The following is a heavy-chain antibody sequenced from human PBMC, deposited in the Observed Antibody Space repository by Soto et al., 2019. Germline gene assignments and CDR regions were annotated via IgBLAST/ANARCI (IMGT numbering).Heavy chain of an antibody. Sequence: SETLSLTCTVSGGSISSYYWSWIRQPPGKGLEWIGYIYYSGSTNYNPSLKSRVTISVDTSKNQFSLKLSSVTAADTAVYYCARDEREYRSSRRHGWLDPWGQGTLVTVYS. J-gene: IGHJ5*02. CDR2: IYYSGST. CDR1: GGSISSYY. CDR3: ARDEREYRSSRRHGWLDP. D-gene: IGHD6-6*01. V-gene: IGHV4-59*01.